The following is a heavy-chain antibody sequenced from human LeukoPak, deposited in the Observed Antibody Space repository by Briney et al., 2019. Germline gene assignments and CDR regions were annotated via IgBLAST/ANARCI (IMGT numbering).Heavy chain of an antibody. V-gene: IGHV4-30-4*01. CDR1: GGSISSGDYY. D-gene: IGHD6-13*01. J-gene: IGHJ6*02. CDR2: IYYSGST. Sequence: PSETLSLTCTVSGGSISSGDYYWSWIRQPPGKGLEWIGYIYYSGSTYYNPSLKSRVTISVDTSKNQFSLKLSSVTAADTAVYYCARGIAAAGNYDGMDVWGQGTTVTVSS. CDR3: ARGIAAAGNYDGMDV.